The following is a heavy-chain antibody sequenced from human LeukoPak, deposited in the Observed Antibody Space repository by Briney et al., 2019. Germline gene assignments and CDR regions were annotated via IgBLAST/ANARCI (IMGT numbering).Heavy chain of an antibody. V-gene: IGHV3-30*04. CDR1: GFTFSSHP. D-gene: IGHD2-21*02. CDR3: ARDTYCGGDCYAQNFDY. J-gene: IGHJ4*02. CDR2: ILYDGSNK. Sequence: GGSLRLSCAASGFTFSSHPMHWVRQAPGKGLEWVGVILYDGSNKYYADSVKGRFTISRDNSKNTLYLQMDSLRPEDTAVFYCARDTYCGGDCYAQNFDYWGQGTLVTVSS.